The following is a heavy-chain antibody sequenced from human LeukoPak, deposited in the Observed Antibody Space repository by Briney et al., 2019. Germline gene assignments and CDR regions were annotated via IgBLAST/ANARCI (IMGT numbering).Heavy chain of an antibody. CDR2: IRYDGSDK. CDR3: AKDRFQYGPGSFYIDY. Sequence: GGSLRLSCAASGFTFSSYAMHWVRQAPGKGLEWVAIIRYDGSDKYYADSVKGRFTISRDNSKNTLYLQMNSLKTEDTAVYYCAKDRFQYGPGSFYIDYWGQGTLVTVSS. D-gene: IGHD3-10*01. V-gene: IGHV3-30*02. J-gene: IGHJ4*02. CDR1: GFTFSSYA.